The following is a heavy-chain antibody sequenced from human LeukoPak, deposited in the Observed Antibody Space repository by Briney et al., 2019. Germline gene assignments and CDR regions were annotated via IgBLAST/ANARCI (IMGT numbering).Heavy chain of an antibody. J-gene: IGHJ4*02. CDR2: ISGSGAYT. D-gene: IGHD6-19*01. CDR3: AREHTPFGSGCTAAY. CDR1: GFTFSSYA. Sequence: GGSLRLSCAASGFTFSSYAMSWVRQAPGKGLEWVSSISGSGAYTYYADSVKGRFTISRDNSKNTLYLQMNSLRAEDTAVYYCAREHTPFGSGCTAAYWGQGTLVTVSS. V-gene: IGHV3-23*01.